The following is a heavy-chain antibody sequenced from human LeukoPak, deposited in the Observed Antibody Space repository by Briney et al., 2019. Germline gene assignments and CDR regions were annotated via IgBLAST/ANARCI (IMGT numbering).Heavy chain of an antibody. V-gene: IGHV4-59*01. Sequence: SETLSHTCTDPDGSTSNSIGSTVRQPPGKGLEWIGYIYFSGSTTYNPSLRSRVTISVDTSQNQFSLRLNSMTPADTAVYYCARGPHFHDSSGYSRYHNYYMDVWGPGTTVTVSS. CDR3: ARGPHFHDSSGYSRYHNYYMDV. CDR2: IYFSGST. CDR1: DGSTSNSI. J-gene: IGHJ6*03. D-gene: IGHD3-22*01.